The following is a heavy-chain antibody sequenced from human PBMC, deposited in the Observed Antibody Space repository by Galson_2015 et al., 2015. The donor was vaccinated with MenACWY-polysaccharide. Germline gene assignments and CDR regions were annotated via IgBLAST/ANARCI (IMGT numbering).Heavy chain of an antibody. J-gene: IGHJ4*02. Sequence: SVKVSCKASGYTFTGYYMHWVRQAPGQGLEWMGRINPNSGGTNYAQKFQGRVTMTRDTSISTAYMELSRLRSDDTAVYYCARDIELELSYLLCYWGQGTLVTVSS. CDR1: GYTFTGYY. V-gene: IGHV1-2*06. CDR2: INPNSGGT. D-gene: IGHD1-7*01. CDR3: ARDIELELSYLLCY.